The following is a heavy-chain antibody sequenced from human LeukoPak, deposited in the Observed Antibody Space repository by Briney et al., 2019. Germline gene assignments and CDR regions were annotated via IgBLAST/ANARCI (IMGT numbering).Heavy chain of an antibody. D-gene: IGHD4-23*01. J-gene: IGHJ4*02. CDR3: ARAPDYGGTN. Sequence: SETLSLTCAVYGGSFGGYYWSWIRQPPGKGLEWIGEINHSGSTNYNPSLKSRVAISVDTSKNQFSLKLSSVTAADTAVCYCARAPDYGGTNWGQGTLVTVSS. CDR2: INHSGST. CDR1: GGSFGGYY. V-gene: IGHV4-34*01.